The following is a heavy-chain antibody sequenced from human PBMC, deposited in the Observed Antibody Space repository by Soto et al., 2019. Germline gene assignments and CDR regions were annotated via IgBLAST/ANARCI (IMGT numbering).Heavy chain of an antibody. V-gene: IGHV1-69*13. CDR1: GGTFSSYA. Sequence: ASVKVSCKASGGTFSSYAISWVRQAPGQGLEWMGGIIPIFGTANYAQKFQGRVTITADESTSTAYMELSSLRSEDTAVYYCARLVDYGDRSLYYFDYWGQGTLVTVSS. CDR3: ARLVDYGDRSLYYFDY. CDR2: IIPIFGTA. D-gene: IGHD4-17*01. J-gene: IGHJ4*02.